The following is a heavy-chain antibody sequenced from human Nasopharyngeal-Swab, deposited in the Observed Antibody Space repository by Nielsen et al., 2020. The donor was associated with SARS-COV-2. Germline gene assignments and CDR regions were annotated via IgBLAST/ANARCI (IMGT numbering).Heavy chain of an antibody. CDR3: ARHGDSSWVFDH. CDR2: VYPSDSDV. J-gene: IGHJ4*02. V-gene: IGHV5-51*01. Sequence: GESLKISCKGSGYSFTSYWIGWVRQMPGKGLEWMGIVYPSDSDVKYSPSFQGQVTISADKSINTAYLQWNSLTASDTAMYYCARHGDSSWVFDHWGQGTLVTVSS. CDR1: GYSFTSYW. D-gene: IGHD3-22*01.